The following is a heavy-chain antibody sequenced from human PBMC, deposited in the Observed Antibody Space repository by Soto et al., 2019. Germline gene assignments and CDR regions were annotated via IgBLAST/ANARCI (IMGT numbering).Heavy chain of an antibody. Sequence: QVQLVESGGGVVQPGRSLRLSCAASGFTFSSYGMHWVRQAPGKGLEWVAVISYDGSNKYYADSVKGRFTISRDNSKNTLYLQMNSLRAEDTAVYYCAKELGGGFDYWGQGTLVTVSS. CDR2: ISYDGSNK. V-gene: IGHV3-30*18. CDR1: GFTFSSYG. CDR3: AKELGGGFDY. D-gene: IGHD3-16*01. J-gene: IGHJ4*02.